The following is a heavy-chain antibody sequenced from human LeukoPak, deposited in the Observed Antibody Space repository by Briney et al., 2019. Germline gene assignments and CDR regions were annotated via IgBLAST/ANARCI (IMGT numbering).Heavy chain of an antibody. CDR3: AKDPFSIAVAGPWGY. Sequence: GGSLRLSCAASGFTFSDYYMSWVRQAPGKGLEWVSAISGSGGSTYYADSVKGRFTISRDNSKNTLYLQMNSLRAEDTAVYYCAKDPFSIAVAGPWGYWGQGTLVTVSS. D-gene: IGHD6-19*01. CDR1: GFTFSDYY. CDR2: ISGSGGST. J-gene: IGHJ4*02. V-gene: IGHV3-23*01.